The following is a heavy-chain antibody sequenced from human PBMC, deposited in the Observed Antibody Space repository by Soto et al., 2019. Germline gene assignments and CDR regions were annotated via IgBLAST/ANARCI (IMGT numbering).Heavy chain of an antibody. CDR2: ISSSSSSI. V-gene: IGHV3-21*04. D-gene: IGHD6-13*01. Sequence: PGGSLRLSCAASGFTFSSYSMNWVRQAPGKGLDWVSSISSSSSSIYYADSVKGRFTISRDNARNSLYLQMNSLRAEDTAVYYCARGAHRSSWFFLDYWGQGALVTVSS. CDR3: ARGAHRSSWFFLDY. CDR1: GFTFSSYS. J-gene: IGHJ4*02.